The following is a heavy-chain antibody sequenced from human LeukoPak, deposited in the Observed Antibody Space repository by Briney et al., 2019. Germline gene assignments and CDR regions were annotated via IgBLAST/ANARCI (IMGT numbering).Heavy chain of an antibody. CDR3: AKYDSNGYMAFDI. D-gene: IGHD3-22*01. V-gene: IGHV4-59*01. J-gene: IGHJ3*02. CDR2: IYYSGST. Sequence: PSETLSLTCTVSGGSISSFYWSWIRQPPGKGLEWIAYIYYSGSTNYNPSLKSRVTISVDTSKNQFSLKLRSVTAADTAVYYCAKYDSNGYMAFDIWGQGTMVTVSS. CDR1: GGSISSFY.